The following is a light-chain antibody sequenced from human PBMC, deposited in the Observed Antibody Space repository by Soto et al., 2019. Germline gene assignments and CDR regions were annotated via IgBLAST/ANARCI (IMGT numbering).Light chain of an antibody. Sequence: EIVLTQSPATLSLSPGERATLSCRASQSVSSSYLAWYQQKPGQAPRLLIYGASSRATGIPDRISGGGSGTHFTLTISRLEPEDFAVYYCQLYGTSPKTFGQGTKVDIK. CDR2: GAS. V-gene: IGKV3-20*01. J-gene: IGKJ1*01. CDR3: QLYGTSPKT. CDR1: QSVSSSY.